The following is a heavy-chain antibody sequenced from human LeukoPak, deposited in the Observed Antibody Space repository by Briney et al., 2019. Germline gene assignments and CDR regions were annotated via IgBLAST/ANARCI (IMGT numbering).Heavy chain of an antibody. CDR1: GFTFSNYW. V-gene: IGHV3-7*04. J-gene: IGHJ4*02. CDR2: IDQYGRAK. D-gene: IGHD5-18*01. Sequence: GGSLRLSCAASGFTFSNYWMSWVRQAPGKGLEWVASIDQYGRAKYYVDSVRGRFTLSRDNTKNSLHLQMNSLRAEDTAVYYCARADSYGSILDYWGQGTRVIESS. CDR3: ARADSYGSILDY.